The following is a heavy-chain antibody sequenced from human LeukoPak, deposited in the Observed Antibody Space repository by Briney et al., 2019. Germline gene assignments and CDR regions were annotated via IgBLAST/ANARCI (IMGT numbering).Heavy chain of an antibody. CDR2: ISSSSSYI. Sequence: GGSLRLSCAASGFTFSSYSMNWVRQAPGKGLEWVSSISSSSSYIYYADSVKGRFTISRDNATNSLYLQMNSLRAEDTAVYYCARSAAAGTFFDYWGQGTLVTVSS. V-gene: IGHV3-21*01. D-gene: IGHD6-13*01. J-gene: IGHJ4*02. CDR1: GFTFSSYS. CDR3: ARSAAAGTFFDY.